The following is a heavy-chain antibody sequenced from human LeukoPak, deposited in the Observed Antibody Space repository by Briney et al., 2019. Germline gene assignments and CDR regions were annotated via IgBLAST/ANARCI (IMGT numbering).Heavy chain of an antibody. J-gene: IGHJ4*02. V-gene: IGHV3-30*04. D-gene: IGHD6-13*01. CDR2: ISYDGSNK. CDR3: ARGISDRAAGTYY. Sequence: PGRSLRLSCAASGFTFSSYAMHWVRQAPGKGLEWVAVISYDGSNKYYADSVKGRFTIPRDNSKNTLYLQMNSLRAEDTAVYYCARGISDRAAGTYYWGQGTLVTVSS. CDR1: GFTFSSYA.